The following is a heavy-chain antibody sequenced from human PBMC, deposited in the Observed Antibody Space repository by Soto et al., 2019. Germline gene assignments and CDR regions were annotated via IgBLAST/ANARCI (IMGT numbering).Heavy chain of an antibody. J-gene: IGHJ3*02. D-gene: IGHD4-17*01. Sequence: QVQLVESGGGVVQPGTSLRLSCEASGFTFSGFGMHWVRQAPGRGLEWVAVIWYDGSKKYYADCVKGRFTISRDNSTNALYLQMTSLRADDTAVYYCARGRGGSYGGNSAHFDIWGQGTLVTVSS. CDR2: IWYDGSKK. V-gene: IGHV3-33*01. CDR1: GFTFSGFG. CDR3: ARGRGGSYGGNSAHFDI.